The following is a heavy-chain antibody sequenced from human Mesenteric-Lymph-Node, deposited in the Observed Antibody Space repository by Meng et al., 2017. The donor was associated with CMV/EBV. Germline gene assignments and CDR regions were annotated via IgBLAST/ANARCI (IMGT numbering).Heavy chain of an antibody. V-gene: IGHV4-31*03. J-gene: IGHJ4*02. CDR1: NGSISSGGYY. CDR3: ARDRDGYTGLDF. D-gene: IGHD5-24*01. CDR2: IYYSGST. Sequence: SETLSLTCTVSNGSISSGGYYWTWIRQLPGKGLEWIGYIYYSGSTYYNPSLKSRVSISVDTSTNQFSLKLSSVTAADTAVYYCARDRDGYTGLDFWGQGTLVTVSS.